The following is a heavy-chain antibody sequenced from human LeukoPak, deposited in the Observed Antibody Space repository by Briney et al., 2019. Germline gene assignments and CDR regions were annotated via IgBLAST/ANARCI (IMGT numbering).Heavy chain of an antibody. CDR2: IYHSGST. CDR1: GGSISSGGYY. CDR3: ARDRWSRDIVVVPAARGDAFDI. D-gene: IGHD2-2*01. Sequence: PSQTLSLTCTVSGGSISSGGYYWSWIRQPPGKGLEWIGYIYHSGSTYYNPSLKSRVTISVDRSKNQFSLKLSSVTAADTAVYYCARDRWSRDIVVVPAARGDAFDIWGQGTMVTVSS. V-gene: IGHV4-30-2*01. J-gene: IGHJ3*02.